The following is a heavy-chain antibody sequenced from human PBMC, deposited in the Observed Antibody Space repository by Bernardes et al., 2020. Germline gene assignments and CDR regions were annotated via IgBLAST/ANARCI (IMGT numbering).Heavy chain of an antibody. D-gene: IGHD2-21*01. J-gene: IGHJ3*02. CDR3: ARDEGTYCGGDCSTGAFDI. V-gene: IGHV3-21*01. CDR1: GFTFSSYS. CDR2: ISSSSSYI. Sequence: GGSLRLSCAASGFTFSSYSMNWVRQAPGKGLEWVSSISSSSSYIYYADSVKGRFTISRDNAKNSLYLQMNSLRAEDTAVYYCARDEGTYCGGDCSTGAFDIWGQGTMVTVSS.